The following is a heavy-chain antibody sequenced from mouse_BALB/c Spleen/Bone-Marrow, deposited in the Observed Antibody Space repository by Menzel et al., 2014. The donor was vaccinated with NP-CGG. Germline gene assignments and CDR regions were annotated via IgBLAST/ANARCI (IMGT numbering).Heavy chain of an antibody. Sequence: VQGVESGAELMKPGASVKISCKATGYIFSSYWIEWVKQRPGHGLEWIGEILPGSGSTNYNEKFKGKATFTADTSSNTAYMQLSSLISEDSAVYYCARYGNYAMDYWGQGTSVTVSS. J-gene: IGHJ4*01. V-gene: IGHV1-9*01. CDR2: ILPGSGST. CDR3: ARYGNYAMDY. D-gene: IGHD2-1*01. CDR1: GYIFSSYW.